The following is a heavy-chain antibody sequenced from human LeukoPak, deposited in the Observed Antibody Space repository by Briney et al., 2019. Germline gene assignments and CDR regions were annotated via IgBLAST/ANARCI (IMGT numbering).Heavy chain of an antibody. CDR2: ISDSGDEI. CDR1: GFSFSSYF. V-gene: IGHV3-23*01. CDR3: ARDIQLST. Sequence: GGSLRLSCSASGFSFSSYFMTWARQPPGKGPEWVSAISDSGDEIHYADTVKGRFTISRDNSKNTLSLQMNSLRADDTAMYYCARDIQLSTWGLGTMVTVSS. D-gene: IGHD5-24*01. J-gene: IGHJ3*01.